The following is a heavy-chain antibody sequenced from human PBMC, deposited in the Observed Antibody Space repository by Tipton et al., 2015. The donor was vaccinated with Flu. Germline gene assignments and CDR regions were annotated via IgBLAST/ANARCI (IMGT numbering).Heavy chain of an antibody. CDR2: INTDGNSA. V-gene: IGHV3-74*01. CDR1: GFTFTNHW. Sequence: GSLRLSCAASGFTFTNHWLHWLRQVPGKRPMWVSRINTDGNSASYADSVRGRFSISRDNAKDIVYLQMNSLRVDDTAVYFCARESSSDPVWSDDYKWAYFDPWGRGTSVTVSS. J-gene: IGHJ5*02. D-gene: IGHD3-3*01. CDR3: ARESSSDPVWSDDYKWAYFDP.